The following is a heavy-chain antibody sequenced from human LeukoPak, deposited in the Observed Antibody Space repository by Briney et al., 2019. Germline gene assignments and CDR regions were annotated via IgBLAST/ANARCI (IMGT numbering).Heavy chain of an antibody. CDR2: MNPNSGNT. V-gene: IGHV1-8*01. J-gene: IGHJ5*02. Sequence: GASVKISCKAYGYTFTSYDINWVRQATGQGLEWMGWMNPNSGNTGYAQKFQGRVTMTRNTSISTAYMELSSLRSEDTAVYYCARDVGYYYDSSGIPTWGQGTLVTVSS. CDR1: GYTFTSYD. CDR3: ARDVGYYYDSSGIPT. D-gene: IGHD3-22*01.